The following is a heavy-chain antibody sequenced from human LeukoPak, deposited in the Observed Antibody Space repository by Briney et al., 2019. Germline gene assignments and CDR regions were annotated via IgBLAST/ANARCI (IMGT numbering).Heavy chain of an antibody. CDR3: ARGYCISAGCLNYYYYYMDV. Sequence: RASVKVSCKGSGYSFTNSWIAWVRQMPGKGLEWMGIIYLVDSDTRYSPSFQGQVTISADKSISTAYLQWSSLKASDTAMYYCARGYCISAGCLNYYYYYMDVWGKGTTVTVSS. D-gene: IGHD2-2*01. V-gene: IGHV5-51*01. CDR1: GYSFTNSW. CDR2: IYLVDSDT. J-gene: IGHJ6*03.